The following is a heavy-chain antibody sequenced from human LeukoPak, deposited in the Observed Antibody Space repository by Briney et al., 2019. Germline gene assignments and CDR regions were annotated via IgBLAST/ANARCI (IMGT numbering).Heavy chain of an antibody. J-gene: IGHJ4*02. D-gene: IGHD4-17*01. V-gene: IGHV4-39*01. CDR2: IFYSGST. Sequence: SETLSLTCTVSGGSISSSSYFCGWIRQPPGKGLEWIGSIFYSGSTYYNPSLNSRVTISIDTSKNQFSLRLSSVTAADTAVYFCARQMYTVTADYWGQGTLVTVSS. CDR1: GGSISSSSYF. CDR3: ARQMYTVTADY.